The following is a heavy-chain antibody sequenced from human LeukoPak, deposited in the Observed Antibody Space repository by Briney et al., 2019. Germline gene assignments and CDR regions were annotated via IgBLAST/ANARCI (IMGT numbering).Heavy chain of an antibody. CDR1: GGSFSLYA. CDR2: IIPVFGSS. Sequence: GASVKVSCKASGGSFSLYAINWVRQAPGQGLEWMGGIIPVFGSSHYPQRFQGRVTISADESTTTAYMGLSSLRFEDTAVYYCTRGAYSGYDPNYMNVWGKGTTVTVSS. J-gene: IGHJ6*03. D-gene: IGHD5-12*01. V-gene: IGHV1-69*13. CDR3: TRGAYSGYDPNYMNV.